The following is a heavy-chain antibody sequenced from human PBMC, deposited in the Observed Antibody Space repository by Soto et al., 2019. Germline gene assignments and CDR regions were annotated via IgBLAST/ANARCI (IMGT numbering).Heavy chain of an antibody. Sequence: QVQLVQSGAEVKKPGCSVKVSCKASGGTFGAYAINWVRQAPGQGLEWMGGIIPIFGTANYARKFQVRVILSADESTNTAFMELNSLRSEDTAVYYCARVVRASTRNYYYYGFDVWGQGTTVAVPS. CDR3: ARVVRASTRNYYYYGFDV. D-gene: IGHD2-15*01. J-gene: IGHJ6*02. V-gene: IGHV1-69*01. CDR2: IIPIFGTA. CDR1: GGTFGAYA.